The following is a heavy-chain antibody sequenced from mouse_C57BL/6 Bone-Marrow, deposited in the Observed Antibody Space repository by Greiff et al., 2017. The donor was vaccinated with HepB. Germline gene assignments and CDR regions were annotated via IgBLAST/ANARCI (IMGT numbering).Heavy chain of an antibody. V-gene: IGHV1-18*01. CDR2: INPNNGGT. CDR3: ARKCITTVVAMDY. Sequence: EVKLQESGPELVKPGASVKIPCKASGYTFTDYNMDWVKQSHGKSLEWIGDINPNNGGTIYNQKFKGKATLTVDKSSSTAYMELRSLTSEDTAVYYCARKCITTVVAMDYWGQGTSVTVSS. J-gene: IGHJ4*01. D-gene: IGHD1-1*01. CDR1: GYTFTDYN.